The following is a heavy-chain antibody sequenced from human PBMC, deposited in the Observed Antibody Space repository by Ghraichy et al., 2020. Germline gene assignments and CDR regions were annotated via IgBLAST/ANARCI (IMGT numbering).Heavy chain of an antibody. Sequence: GGSLRLSCAASGFTFSSYAMHWVRQAPGKGLEWVAVISYDGSNKYYADSVKGRFTISRDNSKNTLYLQMNSLRAEDTAVYYCARGHNDFWGYYGMDVWGQGTTVTVSS. J-gene: IGHJ6*02. CDR1: GFTFSSYA. D-gene: IGHD7-27*01. V-gene: IGHV3-30-3*01. CDR3: ARGHNDFWGYYGMDV. CDR2: ISYDGSNK.